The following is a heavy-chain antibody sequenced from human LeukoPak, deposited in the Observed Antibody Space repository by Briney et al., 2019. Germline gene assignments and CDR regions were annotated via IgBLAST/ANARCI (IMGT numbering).Heavy chain of an antibody. V-gene: IGHV4-4*07. CDR2: VYSTGNT. J-gene: IGHJ3*01. Sequence: SETLSLTCTVSGGSISSYYWSWIRQSAGKGLEWIGHVYSTGNTKYNPSLKSRVTISADTSKNQISLRLRSVTAADTAMFYCARDGDAVSAAIAGTFDLWGRGTMVTVSS. D-gene: IGHD2-2*01. CDR1: GGSISSYY. CDR3: ARDGDAVSAAIAGTFDL.